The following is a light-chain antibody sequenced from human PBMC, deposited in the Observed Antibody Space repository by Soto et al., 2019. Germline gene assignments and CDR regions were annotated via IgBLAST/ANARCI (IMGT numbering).Light chain of an antibody. V-gene: IGKV3-11*01. CDR2: AAS. CDR1: QSVGNN. CDR3: QQRSNWPT. Sequence: EIVMTQSPATLSVSPGERATLSCRASQSVGNNLAWYRQKSGQAPRLLIYAASTRDTDIPDRFNGSGSGTDFTLTISSLDPEDFAVYYFQQRSNWPTFGQGTRLEIK. J-gene: IGKJ5*01.